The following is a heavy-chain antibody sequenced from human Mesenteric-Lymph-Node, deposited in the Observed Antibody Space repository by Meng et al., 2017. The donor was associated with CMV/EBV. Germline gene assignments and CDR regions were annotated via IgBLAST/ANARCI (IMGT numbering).Heavy chain of an antibody. CDR3: TRSLHSTSWTSDY. Sequence: GESLKISCAASGFTFSSYAMHWVRQAPGKGLEWVAVISYDGSNKYYADSVKGRFTISRDNSKNTLYLQMNSLRVEDTAVFYCTRSLHSTSWTSDYWGQGTLVTVSS. J-gene: IGHJ4*02. CDR2: ISYDGSNK. V-gene: IGHV3-30*04. D-gene: IGHD2-2*01. CDR1: GFTFSSYA.